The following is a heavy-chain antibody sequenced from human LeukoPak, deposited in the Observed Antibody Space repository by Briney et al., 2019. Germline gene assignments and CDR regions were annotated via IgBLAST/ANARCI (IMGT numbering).Heavy chain of an antibody. J-gene: IGHJ4*02. CDR1: GFTFSSYW. V-gene: IGHV3-30-3*01. D-gene: IGHD3-10*01. Sequence: GGSLRLSCAASGFTFSSYWMHWVRQAPGKGLEWVAVISYDGSNKYYADSVKGRFTISRDNSKNTLYLQMNSLRAEDTAVYYCARDFMGYGSGSYFDYWGQGTLVTVSS. CDR2: ISYDGSNK. CDR3: ARDFMGYGSGSYFDY.